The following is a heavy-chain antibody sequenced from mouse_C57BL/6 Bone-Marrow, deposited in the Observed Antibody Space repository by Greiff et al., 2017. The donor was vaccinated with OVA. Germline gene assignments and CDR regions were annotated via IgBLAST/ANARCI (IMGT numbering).Heavy chain of an antibody. J-gene: IGHJ3*01. Sequence: EVKLVESGAELVRPGASVKLSCTASGFNIKDDYMHWVKQRPEQGLEWIGWIDPENGDTEYASKFQGKATITADTSSNTAYLQLSSLTSEDTAVYYCTRLDSSGYVGFAYWGQGTLVTVSA. CDR3: TRLDSSGYVGFAY. D-gene: IGHD3-2*02. CDR2: IDPENGDT. V-gene: IGHV14-4*01. CDR1: GFNIKDDY.